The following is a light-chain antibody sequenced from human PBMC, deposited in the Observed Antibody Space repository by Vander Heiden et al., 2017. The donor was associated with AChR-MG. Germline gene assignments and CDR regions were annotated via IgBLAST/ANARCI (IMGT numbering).Light chain of an antibody. J-gene: IGLJ3*02. V-gene: IGLV1-44*01. CDR3: AAWDDSLNGLS. Sequence: QSVLTQPPSASGTPGLRVTISCSGSSSNIGSNTVNWYQQLPGTAPKLLIYSNNQRPSGVPDRFSGSKSGTSASLAISGLQSEDEADYYCAAWDDSLNGLSFGGGTKLTVL. CDR2: SNN. CDR1: SSNIGSNT.